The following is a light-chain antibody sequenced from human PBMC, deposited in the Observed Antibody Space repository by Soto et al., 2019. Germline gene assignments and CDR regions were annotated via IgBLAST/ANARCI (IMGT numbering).Light chain of an antibody. CDR3: QQRTNWPPLT. CDR1: QSVGTY. V-gene: IGKV3-11*01. Sequence: EIVLTQSPATLSLSPGERATLSCRASQSVGTYLAWYQQKPGQAPRLLIYDASNRATGIPARFSGSGSGTEFTLTISGLEPEDFAVYYCQQRTNWPPLTFGGGTKVEIK. J-gene: IGKJ4*01. CDR2: DAS.